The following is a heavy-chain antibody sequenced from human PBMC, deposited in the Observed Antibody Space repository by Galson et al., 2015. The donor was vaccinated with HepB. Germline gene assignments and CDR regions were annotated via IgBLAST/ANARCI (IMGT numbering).Heavy chain of an antibody. Sequence: SLRLSCAASGFTFSTYSMSWVRQAPGKGLEWVSYISSGSSSIYYADSVKGRFTISRDNAKNSLYLQMNSLTAEDTAVYYCARTAAPGTLWFDPWGQGTLVTVSS. D-gene: IGHD6-13*01. CDR2: ISSGSSSI. CDR1: GFTFSTYS. J-gene: IGHJ5*02. V-gene: IGHV3-48*01. CDR3: ARTAAPGTLWFDP.